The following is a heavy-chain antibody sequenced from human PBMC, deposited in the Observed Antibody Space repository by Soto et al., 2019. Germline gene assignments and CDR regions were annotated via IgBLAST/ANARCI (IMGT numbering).Heavy chain of an antibody. D-gene: IGHD3-3*01. CDR1: GFTFSSYE. V-gene: IGHV3-48*03. CDR3: ARETSITIFGVVTNYYFDY. Sequence: GGSLRLSCAASGFTFSSYEMNWVRQAPGKGLEWVSYISSSGSTIYYADSVKGRFTVSRDNAKNSLYLQMNSLRAEDTAVYYCARETSITIFGVVTNYYFDYWGQGTLVPVSS. J-gene: IGHJ4*02. CDR2: ISSSGSTI.